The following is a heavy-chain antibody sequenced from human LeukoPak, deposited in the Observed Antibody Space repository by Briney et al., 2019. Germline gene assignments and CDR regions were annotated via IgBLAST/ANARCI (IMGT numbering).Heavy chain of an antibody. Sequence: ASVKVSCTASGYTVTDYYIHWVRQTPGQGLEWMGWINPASGETRSSEKFQGRVTMTRDTSITTVYMELNTLRSDDTALYYCARDSGPIRGALDIWGQGTMLFVSS. J-gene: IGHJ3*02. D-gene: IGHD3-10*01. CDR1: GYTVTDYY. V-gene: IGHV1-2*02. CDR2: INPASGET. CDR3: ARDSGPIRGALDI.